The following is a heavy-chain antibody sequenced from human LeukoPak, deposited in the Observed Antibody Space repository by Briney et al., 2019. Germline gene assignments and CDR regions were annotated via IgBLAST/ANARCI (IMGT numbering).Heavy chain of an antibody. CDR2: IKQDGSEK. Sequence: GGSLRLSCAASGFTFSSYWMSWVRQAPGKELEWVANIKQDGSEKYYVDSVKGRFTISRDNAKNSLYLQMNSLRAEDTAVYYCARGRVGYSGYARLKYFDYWGQGTLVTVSS. J-gene: IGHJ4*02. CDR3: ARGRVGYSGYARLKYFDY. CDR1: GFTFSSYW. D-gene: IGHD5-12*01. V-gene: IGHV3-7*01.